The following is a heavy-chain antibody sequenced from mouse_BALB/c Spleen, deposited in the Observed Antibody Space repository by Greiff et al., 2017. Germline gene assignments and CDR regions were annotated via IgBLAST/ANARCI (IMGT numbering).Heavy chain of an antibody. J-gene: IGHJ2*01. D-gene: IGHD2-4*01. CDR3: ARLYYDYLYYFDY. CDR2: ISSGGGST. CDR1: GFAFSSYD. V-gene: IGHV5-12-1*01. Sequence: DVKLVESGGGLVKPGGSLKLSCAASGFAFSSYDMSWVRQTPEKRLEWVAYISSGGGSTYYPDTVKGRFTISRDNAKNTLYLQMSSLKSEDTAMYYCARLYYDYLYYFDYWGQGTTLTVSS.